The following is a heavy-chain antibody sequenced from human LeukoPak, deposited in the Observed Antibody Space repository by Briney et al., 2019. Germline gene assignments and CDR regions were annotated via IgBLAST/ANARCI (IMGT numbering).Heavy chain of an antibody. CDR3: AKDRPGDYSTYWYFDL. V-gene: IGHV3-23*01. D-gene: IGHD4-11*01. CDR2: ISESGSST. J-gene: IGHJ2*01. CDR1: GFTFNNCA. Sequence: GGSLRLSCAASGFTFNNCAMSWVPQAPGKGLEWVSGISESGSSTDYADSVKGRFTISRDNSKNTLYLQMDSLRAEDTAIYHCAKDRPGDYSTYWYFDLWGRGTLVTVSS.